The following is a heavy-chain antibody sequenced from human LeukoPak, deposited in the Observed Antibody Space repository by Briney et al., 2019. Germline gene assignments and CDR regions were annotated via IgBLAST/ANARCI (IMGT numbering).Heavy chain of an antibody. D-gene: IGHD3-9*01. Sequence: SETLSLTCTVSGGSISSYYWSWIRQPPGKGLEWIGYIYYSGSTNYNPSLKSRVTISVDKSKNQFSLKLSSVTAADTAVYYCAMGLGVSRYFDWGQGTLVTVSS. J-gene: IGHJ4*02. CDR3: AMGLGVSRYFD. CDR1: GGSISSYY. V-gene: IGHV4-59*12. CDR2: IYYSGST.